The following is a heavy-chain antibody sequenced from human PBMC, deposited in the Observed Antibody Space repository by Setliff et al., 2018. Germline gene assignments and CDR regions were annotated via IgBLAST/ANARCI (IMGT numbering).Heavy chain of an antibody. Sequence: ETLSLTCAVYGDSFSDYYWSWVRQTPGKGLEWVSVISSDGTSIYYADSVKGRFTISRDNSKNTLYLQMNRLRAEDTAIYYCARCSSWHGHYPHFNYWGQGTTVTVSS. V-gene: IGHV3-23*03. J-gene: IGHJ4*03. CDR2: ISSDGTSI. CDR3: ARCSSWHGHYPHFNY. CDR1: GDSFSDYY. D-gene: IGHD6-13*01.